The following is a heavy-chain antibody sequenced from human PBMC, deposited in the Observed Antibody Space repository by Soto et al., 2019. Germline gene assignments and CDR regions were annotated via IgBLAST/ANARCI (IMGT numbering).Heavy chain of an antibody. CDR1: GFTFSSYD. D-gene: IGHD6-13*01. CDR2: IGTAGDT. J-gene: IGHJ4*02. CDR3: ARAEQQLVYDY. V-gene: IGHV3-13*01. Sequence: EVQLVESGGGLVQPGGSLRLSCAASGFTFSSYDMHWVRQATGKGLEWVSAIGTAGDTYYPGSVKGRFTISRENAKNSLYLQMNSLRAEDTAVYYCARAEQQLVYDYWGQGTLVTVSS.